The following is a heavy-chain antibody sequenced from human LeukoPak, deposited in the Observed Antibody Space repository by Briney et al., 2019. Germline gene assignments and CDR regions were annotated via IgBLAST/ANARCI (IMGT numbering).Heavy chain of an antibody. V-gene: IGHV3-33*01. CDR2: IWYDGSNK. CDR3: ASGLPLLDY. CDR1: GFTFSSYG. J-gene: IGHJ4*02. D-gene: IGHD3/OR15-3a*01. Sequence: AGGSLRLSCAASGFTFSSYGMHWVRQAPGKGLEWVAVIWYDGSNKYYADSVKGRFTISRDNSKNTLYLQMNSLRAEDTAVYYCASGLPLLDYWGQGTLATVSS.